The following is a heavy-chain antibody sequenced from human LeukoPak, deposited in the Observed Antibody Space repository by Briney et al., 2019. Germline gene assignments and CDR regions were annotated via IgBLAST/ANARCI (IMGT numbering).Heavy chain of an antibody. CDR2: IYYSGST. D-gene: IGHD2-2*02. CDR1: GGSISSYY. J-gene: IGHJ6*03. V-gene: IGHV4-59*01. Sequence: PSETRSLTCTVSGGSISSYYWSWIRQPPGKGLEWIGYIYYSGSTNYNPSLKSRVTISVDTSKNQFSLKLSSVTAADTAVYYCAREPAAILGYYYYMDVWGKGTTVTVSS. CDR3: AREPAAILGYYYYMDV.